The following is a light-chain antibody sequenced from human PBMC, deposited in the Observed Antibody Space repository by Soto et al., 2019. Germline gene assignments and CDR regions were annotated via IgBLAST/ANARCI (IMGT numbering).Light chain of an antibody. V-gene: IGLV2-18*02. J-gene: IGLJ1*01. CDR2: DVS. CDR3: SSYTSSSTDV. CDR1: SSDVGSSNG. Sequence: QSVLTQPPSVSGSPGQSVAISCTGTSSDVGSSNGVSWYQQPPGTAPKLMIYDVSNRPSGVPDRFSGSKSGNTASLTISGLQAEDEADYYCSSYTSSSTDVFGTGTKVTVL.